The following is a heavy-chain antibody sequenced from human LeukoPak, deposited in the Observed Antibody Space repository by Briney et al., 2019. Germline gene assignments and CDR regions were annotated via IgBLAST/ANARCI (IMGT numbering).Heavy chain of an antibody. V-gene: IGHV3-15*01. CDR1: GFTFSNAW. J-gene: IGHJ4*02. CDR2: IKGKTDGGTT. CDR3: TADGTRSGIAAPDY. Sequence: GGSLRLSCAASGFTFSNAWMSWVRQAPGQGLEWVGRIKGKTDGGTTDYAAPVKGRFSISRDDSKNTLYLHMNSLISEDTAVYYYTADGTRSGIAAPDYWGQGTLVTVSS. D-gene: IGHD6-13*01.